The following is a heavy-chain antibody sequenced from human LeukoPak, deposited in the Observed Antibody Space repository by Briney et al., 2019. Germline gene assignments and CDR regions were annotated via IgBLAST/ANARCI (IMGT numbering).Heavy chain of an antibody. CDR2: IKQDGSEK. J-gene: IGHJ6*02. D-gene: IGHD3-22*01. V-gene: IGHV3-7*04. CDR3: ARYYYDSSGYYYDYYYGMDV. Sequence: GGSLRLSCVASKFTFSSSWMSWVRQAPGKGLEWVANIKQDGSEKYYVASVKGRFSISRDNAKNALFLQMNSLRAEDTAVYYCARYYYDSSGYYYDYYYGMDVWGQGTTVTVSS. CDR1: KFTFSSSW.